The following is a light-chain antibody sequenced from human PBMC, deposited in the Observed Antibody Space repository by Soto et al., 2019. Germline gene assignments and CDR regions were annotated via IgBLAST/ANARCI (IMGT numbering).Light chain of an antibody. CDR2: EGS. V-gene: IGLV2-23*01. Sequence: QSALTQPASVSGSPGQSITISCTGTSSDVGSYNLVSWYQQHPGKAPKLMIYEGSKRPSGVSNRFSGSKSGNTPSLTISGLQAEDEADYYCCSYAGSSTPFVVFGGGTKLTVL. J-gene: IGLJ2*01. CDR1: SSDVGSYNL. CDR3: CSYAGSSTPFVV.